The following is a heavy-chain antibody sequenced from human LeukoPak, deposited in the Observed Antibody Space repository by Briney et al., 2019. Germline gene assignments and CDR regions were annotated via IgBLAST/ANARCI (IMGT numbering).Heavy chain of an antibody. D-gene: IGHD6-13*01. CDR2: ISSSSSYI. J-gene: IGHJ4*02. V-gene: IGHV3-21*01. Sequence: GGSLRLSCAASGFTFSSYSMNWVRQAPGKGLEWVSSISSSSSYIYYADSVKGRFTISRDNAKNSPYLQMNSLRAEDTAVYYCARAGYSSSWPADYWGQGTLVTVSS. CDR3: ARAGYSSSWPADY. CDR1: GFTFSSYS.